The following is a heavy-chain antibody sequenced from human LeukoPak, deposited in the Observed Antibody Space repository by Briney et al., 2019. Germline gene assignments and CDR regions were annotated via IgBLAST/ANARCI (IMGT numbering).Heavy chain of an antibody. CDR2: IYYSGST. D-gene: IGHD3-3*02. V-gene: IGHV4-59*08. CDR3: ARGPAIFYYLDY. Sequence: SETLSLTCTVSDGSISSYYWSWIRQSPGEGLEWIGYIYYSGSTEYNPSLKSRVTISVDMSKNQFSLKLSSVTAADTAVYYCARGPAIFYYLDYWGQGALVIVSS. CDR1: DGSISSYY. J-gene: IGHJ4*02.